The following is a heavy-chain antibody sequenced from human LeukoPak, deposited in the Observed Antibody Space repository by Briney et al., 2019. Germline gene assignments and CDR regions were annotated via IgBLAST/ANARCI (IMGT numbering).Heavy chain of an antibody. CDR1: GVSFSSYG. V-gene: IGHV3-33*06. CDR3: AKDRGDYAFDY. CDR2: IWYDGSNK. D-gene: IGHD4-17*01. J-gene: IGHJ4*02. Sequence: PGRSLRLFCAACGVSFSSYGMHGVLHAPARGRVWVAVIWYDGSNKYYAASVKGRFTISRDNSKNTLYLQMNSLRAEDTAVYYCAKDRGDYAFDYWGQGTLVTVSS.